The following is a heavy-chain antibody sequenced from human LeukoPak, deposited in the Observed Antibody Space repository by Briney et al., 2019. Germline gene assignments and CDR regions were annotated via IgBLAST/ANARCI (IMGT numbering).Heavy chain of an antibody. CDR1: GYNFNGIA. J-gene: IGHJ6*03. V-gene: IGHV1-18*01. Sequence: ASVKVSCKAAGYNFNGIAVSRVRQAPAQGLEWMWWFSVSSGNTKLAQRLQGRVTMTTDTSTSTAYMELRSLRSDDTAVYYCARGFGVVAATISYLYYYMDVWGKGTTVTVSS. D-gene: IGHD2-15*01. CDR2: FSVSSGNT. CDR3: ARGFGVVAATISYLYYYMDV.